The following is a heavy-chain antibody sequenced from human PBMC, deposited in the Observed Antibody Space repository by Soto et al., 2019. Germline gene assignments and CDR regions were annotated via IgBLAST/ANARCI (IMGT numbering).Heavy chain of an antibody. V-gene: IGHV3-30*18. CDR1: GFTFSSYG. J-gene: IGHJ5*02. CDR2: ISYDGSNK. D-gene: IGHD3-9*01. CDR3: AKDSGDILTGHVNHNWFDP. Sequence: QVQLVESGGGVVQPGRSLRLSCAASGFTFSSYGMHWVRQAPGKGLEWVAVISYDGSNKYYADSVKGRFTISRDNSKNXLXXQMNSLRAEDTAVYYCAKDSGDILTGHVNHNWFDPWGQGTLVTVSS.